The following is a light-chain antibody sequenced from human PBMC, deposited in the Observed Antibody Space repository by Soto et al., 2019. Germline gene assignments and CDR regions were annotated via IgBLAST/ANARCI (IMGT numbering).Light chain of an antibody. J-gene: IGKJ4*01. Sequence: ESVLTQSPGTLSLSPGERATLSCRASQSVISYLAWYQQKPGQAPRLLIHGASSRATGIPDRFSGSGSGTDFTLTISRLEPEDFAVYYCQQYGSTPLTFGGGTKVEIK. CDR3: QQYGSTPLT. V-gene: IGKV3-20*01. CDR2: GAS. CDR1: QSVISY.